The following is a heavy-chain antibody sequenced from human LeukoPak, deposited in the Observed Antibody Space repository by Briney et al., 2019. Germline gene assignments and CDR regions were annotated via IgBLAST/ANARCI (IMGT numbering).Heavy chain of an antibody. Sequence: PSETLSLTCTVSGGSISSGGYYWSWIRQHPGKGLEWIGYIYYSGSIYYNPSLKSRVTISVDTSKNQFSLKLSSVTAADTAVYYCARDVTLMAFDIWGQGTMVTVSS. CDR2: IYYSGSI. J-gene: IGHJ3*02. D-gene: IGHD2-15*01. CDR3: ARDVTLMAFDI. CDR1: GGSISSGGYY. V-gene: IGHV4-31*03.